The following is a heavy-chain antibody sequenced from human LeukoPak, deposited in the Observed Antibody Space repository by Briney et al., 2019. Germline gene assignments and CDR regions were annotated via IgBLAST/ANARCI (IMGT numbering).Heavy chain of an antibody. CDR2: INSDGTST. Sequence: PGRSLRPSCAASGFTFTSYWMHWVRQAPGNWLGWGSRINSDGTSTISAASVQGRVPISRDNAKNKLYPQMNSLRAQDPAVYYCARTYDDYAAFDYWGRGTLVTVSS. D-gene: IGHD4-17*01. CDR1: GFTFTSYW. J-gene: IGHJ4*02. CDR3: ARTYDDYAAFDY. V-gene: IGHV3-74*01.